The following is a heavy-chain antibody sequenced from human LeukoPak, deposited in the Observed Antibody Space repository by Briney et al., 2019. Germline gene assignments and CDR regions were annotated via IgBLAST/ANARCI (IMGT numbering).Heavy chain of an antibody. D-gene: IGHD2-15*01. CDR1: GGSLSGYY. J-gene: IGHJ4*02. CDR2: INYSGNT. Sequence: SETLPLTCAVYGGSLSGYYWTWIRQTPGKGLEWIGEINYSGNTNYNRSLKSQVTISADTSKNQFFLRLSSVTAADTAVYYCARRGTAYCRGGNCYSDKYFDYWGQGTQVTVSS. CDR3: ARRGTAYCRGGNCYSDKYFDY. V-gene: IGHV4-34*01.